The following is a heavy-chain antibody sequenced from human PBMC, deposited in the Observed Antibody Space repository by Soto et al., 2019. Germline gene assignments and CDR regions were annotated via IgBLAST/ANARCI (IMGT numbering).Heavy chain of an antibody. D-gene: IGHD2-2*01. CDR2: IYYSGST. Sequence: QVQLQESGPGLVKPSQTLSLTCTVSGGSISSGDYYWSWIHQPPGKGLEWIGYIYYSGSTYYNPSLTRRVTISVDTSKNHVSLKLSSVTAADTAVYYCARVRPAYFDLWCRGTLVTVSS. V-gene: IGHV4-30-4*01. CDR1: GGSISSGDYY. J-gene: IGHJ2*01. CDR3: ARVRPAYFDL.